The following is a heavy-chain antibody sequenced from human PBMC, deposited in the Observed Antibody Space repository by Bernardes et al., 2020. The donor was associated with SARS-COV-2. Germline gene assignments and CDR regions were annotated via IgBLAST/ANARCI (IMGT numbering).Heavy chain of an antibody. CDR2: IYPGDSET. Sequence: GESMNISCGGSGYNFTTHWVAWVRQVAGTGLEYMGIIYPGDSETKYGPSFQGRVTISADKSINTVYLQWNRLEASDTAMYYCATSPILSGWPLDHWGQGTPVTGYS. D-gene: IGHD6-19*01. CDR1: GYNFTTHW. CDR3: ATSPILSGWPLDH. V-gene: IGHV5-51*01. J-gene: IGHJ4*02.